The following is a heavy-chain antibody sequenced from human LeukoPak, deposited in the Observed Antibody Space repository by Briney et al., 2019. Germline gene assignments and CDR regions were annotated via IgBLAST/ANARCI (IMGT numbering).Heavy chain of an antibody. D-gene: IGHD3-22*01. V-gene: IGHV1-2*02. J-gene: IGHJ5*02. CDR2: ISPNTGGT. CDR1: GYTFTGYY. CDR3: ARDLAPTGYITMIVVVPEGFDP. Sequence: ASVTVSCKASGYTFTGYYMHWVRQAPGQGLEWMGWISPNTGGTNYAQKFQGRVTMTRDTSISTAYMELSRLRSDDTAVYYCARDLAPTGYITMIVVVPEGFDPWGQGTLVTVSS.